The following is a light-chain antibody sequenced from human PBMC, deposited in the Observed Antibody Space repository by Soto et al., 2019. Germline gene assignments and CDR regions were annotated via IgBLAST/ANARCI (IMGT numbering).Light chain of an antibody. CDR3: NSFAGSRGYV. CDR2: GVT. Sequence: QSVLTQPDSVSGSPGQSITISCAGTSTDVGGNNHVSWYQQHPGKAPKLIIYGVTNRPSGVSYRFSGSKSGNTASLTISGLQAEDEADYYCNSFAGSRGYVFGTGTKVNVL. CDR1: STDVGGNNH. J-gene: IGLJ1*01. V-gene: IGLV2-14*01.